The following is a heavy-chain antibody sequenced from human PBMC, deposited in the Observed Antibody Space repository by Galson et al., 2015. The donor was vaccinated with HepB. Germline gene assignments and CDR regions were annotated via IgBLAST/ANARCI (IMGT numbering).Heavy chain of an antibody. CDR1: GFTFSSYA. J-gene: IGHJ6*02. V-gene: IGHV3-30-3*01. CDR3: ARERWIQLRGMDV. Sequence: SLRPSCAASGFTFSSYAMHWVRQAPGKGLEWVAVISYDGSNKYYADSVKGRFTISRDNSKNTLYLQMNSLRAEDTAVYYCARERWIQLRGMDVWGQGTTVTVSS. CDR2: ISYDGSNK. D-gene: IGHD5-18*01.